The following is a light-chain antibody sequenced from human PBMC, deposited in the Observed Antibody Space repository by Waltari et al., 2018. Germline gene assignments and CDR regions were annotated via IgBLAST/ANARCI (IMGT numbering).Light chain of an antibody. Sequence: ELTQDPAVSVALGQPVRITCQGDSLRKDYTNWYQQRPGQAPPLLISNNFTRPSGIPDRFSGSKSGGTASLTITETQAEDEADYYCNSRDSSADHVVFGGGTKLTVL. CDR3: NSRDSSADHVV. CDR2: NNF. V-gene: IGLV3-19*01. J-gene: IGLJ3*02. CDR1: SLRKDY.